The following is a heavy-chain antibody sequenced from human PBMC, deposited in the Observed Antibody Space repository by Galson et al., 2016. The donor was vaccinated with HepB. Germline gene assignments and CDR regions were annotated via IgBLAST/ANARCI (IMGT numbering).Heavy chain of an antibody. J-gene: IGHJ5*02. Sequence: TLSLTCTVSGDSISSGTYYWSWLRQLPGKGLEWFGYIYHTGYTYQNPSLKTRVTMSVDTSKNQFSLHLSPVTVADTAFYYCAGASTPYDRFDPWGQGTLVTVSS. CDR3: AGASTPYDRFDP. CDR2: IYHTGYT. D-gene: IGHD3-3*01. CDR1: GDSISSGTYY. V-gene: IGHV4-31*03.